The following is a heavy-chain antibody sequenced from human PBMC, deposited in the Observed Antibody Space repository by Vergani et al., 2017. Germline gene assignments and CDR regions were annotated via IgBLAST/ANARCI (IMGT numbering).Heavy chain of an antibody. J-gene: IGHJ4*02. CDR3: ARGLINGHDFDY. D-gene: IGHD2-8*01. Sequence: QVQLVQSGAEVKKPGASVKVSCKTSGYTFSGYYIHWVRKAPGQGPEWMGEMNLNSGDTRFPQKFQGRVTITRDTSISTAYMELSRLRSDDTAVYYCARGLINGHDFDYWGQGTLVTVAS. CDR1: GYTFSGYY. CDR2: MNLNSGDT. V-gene: IGHV1-2*02.